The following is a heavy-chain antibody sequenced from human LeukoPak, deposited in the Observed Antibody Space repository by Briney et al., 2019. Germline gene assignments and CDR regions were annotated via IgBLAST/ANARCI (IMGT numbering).Heavy chain of an antibody. CDR1: GFTFSDNY. CDR2: ISSDTTYT. D-gene: IGHD3-10*02. V-gene: IGHV3-11*06. Sequence: GGSLRLSCAASGFTFSDNYMNWIRQAPGEGLEWVSYISSDTTYTDYAVSVKGRFTISRDNAKKLLYLQMNSLRAEDTAIYYCARDQSITTFGAFDIWGQGTMVTVSS. CDR3: ARDQSITTFGAFDI. J-gene: IGHJ3*02.